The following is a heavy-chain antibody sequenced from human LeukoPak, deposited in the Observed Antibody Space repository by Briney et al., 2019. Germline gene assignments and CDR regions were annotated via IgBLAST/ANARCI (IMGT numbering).Heavy chain of an antibody. Sequence: PGRSLRLSCAASGFTFDDYAMHWVRQAPGKGLEWVSGISWNSGSIGYADSVKGRFTISRDNAKNSLHLQMNSLRAEDTALYYCAKDTGGATTYYFDYWGQGTLVTVSS. CDR1: GFTFDDYA. D-gene: IGHD1-26*01. CDR2: ISWNSGSI. V-gene: IGHV3-9*01. CDR3: AKDTGGATTYYFDY. J-gene: IGHJ4*02.